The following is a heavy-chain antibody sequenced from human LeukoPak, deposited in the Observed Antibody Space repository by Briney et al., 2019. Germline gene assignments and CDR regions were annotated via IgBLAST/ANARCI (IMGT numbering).Heavy chain of an antibody. V-gene: IGHV3-30*18. D-gene: IGHD3-22*01. J-gene: IGHJ4*02. Sequence: GGSLRLSCAASGFTFSSSGMHWVRQAPGKGLEWVAVISYDGSNKYYADSVKGRFTISRDNSKNTLYLQMNSLRAGDTAVYYCAKDSYDRSGYYYYYFAYWGQGTQVTVSS. CDR2: ISYDGSNK. CDR3: AKDSYDRSGYYYYYFAY. CDR1: GFTFSSSG.